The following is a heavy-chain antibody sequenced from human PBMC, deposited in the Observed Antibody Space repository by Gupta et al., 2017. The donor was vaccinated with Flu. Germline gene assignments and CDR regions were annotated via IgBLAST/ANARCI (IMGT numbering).Heavy chain of an antibody. Sequence: VRQAPGKGLEWLGLVRSTTYGATTEYAASVRGRFSISRDETKSIAYLQMNSLKTEDKAVYFCTRYAHQHCDMKYSNNWFDSWGQGTRVTVSS. CDR3: TRYAHQHCDMKYSNNWFDS. D-gene: IGHD2-21*01. J-gene: IGHJ5*01. V-gene: IGHV3-49*02. CDR2: VRSTTYGATT.